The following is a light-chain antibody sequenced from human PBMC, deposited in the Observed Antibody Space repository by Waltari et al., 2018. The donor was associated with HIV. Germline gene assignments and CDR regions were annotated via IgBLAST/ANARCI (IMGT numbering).Light chain of an antibody. CDR1: TSDVDGYQY. V-gene: IGLV2-14*01. Sequence: QSALTQPASVSGSPGQSITISCTGTTSDVDGYQYVSWYQQHTGKAPKLMIYEVTTRPSGVSFRFSGSKSGNTASLTISGLQAEDEADYFCTSYTSRNTRVFGTGTKVTVL. CDR2: EVT. CDR3: TSYTSRNTRV. J-gene: IGLJ1*01.